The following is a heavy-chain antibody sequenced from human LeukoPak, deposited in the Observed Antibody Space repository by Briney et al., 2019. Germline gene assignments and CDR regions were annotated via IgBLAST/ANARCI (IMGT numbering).Heavy chain of an antibody. J-gene: IGHJ4*02. CDR2: IYSGGST. CDR3: ARDMSYYDSTSDY. CDR1: GLTVSSNY. D-gene: IGHD3-22*01. V-gene: IGHV3-66*01. Sequence: GGSLRLSCAASGLTVSSNYMSWVRQAPGKGLEWVSVIYSGGSTYYADSVKGRFTIPRDNSKNTLYLQMNSLRAEDTAVYYCARDMSYYDSTSDYWGQGTLVTVSS.